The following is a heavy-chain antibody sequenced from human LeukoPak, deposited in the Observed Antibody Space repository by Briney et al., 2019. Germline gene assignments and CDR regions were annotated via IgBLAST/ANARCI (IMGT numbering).Heavy chain of an antibody. J-gene: IGHJ3*02. CDR1: GGTCSSYA. CDR2: IIPIFGTA. Sequence: SVTLSFTATGGTCSSYAISWVRQAPGQGLEWMGGIIPIFGTANYAQKFQGRVTITADESTSTAYMELSSLRSEDTAVYYCETGTAVAEAFFIWGQGTMVTVSS. D-gene: IGHD6-19*01. V-gene: IGHV1-69*01. CDR3: ETGTAVAEAFFI.